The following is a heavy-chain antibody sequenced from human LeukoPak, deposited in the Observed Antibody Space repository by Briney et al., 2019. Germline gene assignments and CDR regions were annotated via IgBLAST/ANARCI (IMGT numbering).Heavy chain of an antibody. D-gene: IGHD2-2*01. Sequence: SETLSLTCTVSGGSVSSGSYYWSSIRQPPGKGLEWIGYIYYSGSTNYNPSLKSRVTISVDTSKNQFSLKLSSVTAADTAVYYCARDRVVVVPAAMRRGYYFDYWGQGTLVTVSS. J-gene: IGHJ4*02. CDR3: ARDRVVVVPAAMRRGYYFDY. CDR1: GGSVSSGSYY. V-gene: IGHV4-61*01. CDR2: IYYSGST.